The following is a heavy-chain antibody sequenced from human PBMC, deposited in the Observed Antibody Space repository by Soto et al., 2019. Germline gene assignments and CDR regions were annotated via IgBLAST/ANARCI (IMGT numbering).Heavy chain of an antibody. Sequence: PGGSLRLSCAASGFTFSSYAMHWVRQAPGKGLEWVAVISYDGSNKYYADSVKGRFTISRDNSKNTLYLQMNSLRAEDTAVYYCARESGWLRMDYYFDYWGQGTLVTVSS. CDR1: GFTFSSYA. D-gene: IGHD5-12*01. J-gene: IGHJ4*02. CDR2: ISYDGSNK. V-gene: IGHV3-30-3*01. CDR3: ARESGWLRMDYYFDY.